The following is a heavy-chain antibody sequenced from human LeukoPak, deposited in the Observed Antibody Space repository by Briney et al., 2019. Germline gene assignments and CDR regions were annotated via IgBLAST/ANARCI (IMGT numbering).Heavy chain of an antibody. CDR2: ISGSGGST. CDR1: GFSFSNYA. Sequence: PGGSLRLSCVSSGFSFSNYAMSWVRQAPGKGLEWVSAISGSGGSTYYADSVKGRFTISRDNSKNTLYLQMNSLRAEDTAVYYCAKDHVGATPYYYYGMDVWGQGTTVTVSS. V-gene: IGHV3-23*01. D-gene: IGHD1-26*01. J-gene: IGHJ6*02. CDR3: AKDHVGATPYYYYGMDV.